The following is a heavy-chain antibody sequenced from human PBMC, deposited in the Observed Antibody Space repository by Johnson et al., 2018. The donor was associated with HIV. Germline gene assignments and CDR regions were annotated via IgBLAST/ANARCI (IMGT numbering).Heavy chain of an antibody. CDR3: ARRFFPGITVALDAFDI. CDR1: GFTFSDYY. J-gene: IGHJ3*02. CDR2: IKQDGSEK. D-gene: IGHD6-19*01. Sequence: MQLVESGGGLVKPGGSLRLSCAPSGFTFSDYYMSWMRQAPGKGLEWVANIKQDGSEKYYVDSVKGRFTISRDNAKNSLYLQMNSLRAEDTAVYYCARRFFPGITVALDAFDIWGQGTMVTVSS. V-gene: IGHV3-7*04.